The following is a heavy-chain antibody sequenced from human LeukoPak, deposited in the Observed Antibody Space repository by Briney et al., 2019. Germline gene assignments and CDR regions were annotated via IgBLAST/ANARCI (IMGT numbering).Heavy chain of an antibody. CDR2: IIPIFGTA. J-gene: IGHJ4*02. CDR3: ARGETYDFWSGYYYNFDY. Sequence: SVKVSCKASGGTFSSYAISLVRQAPGQGLEWMGGIIPIFGTANYAQKFQGRVTITTDESTSTAYMELSSLRSEDTAVYYCARGETYDFWSGYYYNFDYWGQGTLVTVSS. D-gene: IGHD3-3*01. CDR1: GGTFSSYA. V-gene: IGHV1-69*05.